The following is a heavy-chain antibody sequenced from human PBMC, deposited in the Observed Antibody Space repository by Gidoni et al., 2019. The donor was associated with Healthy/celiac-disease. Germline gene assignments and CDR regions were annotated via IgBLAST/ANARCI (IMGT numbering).Heavy chain of an antibody. J-gene: IGHJ4*02. V-gene: IGHV3-73*02. CDR2: IRSEANSYAT. D-gene: IGHD3-22*01. CDR1: GFTFSGYA. Sequence: EVQLVASGGGWVQTGGSLKLSCAASGFTFSGYAMHWVRQASGKVLEWVGRIRSEANSYATAYAASVKGRFTISRDDSKITAYLQMNSLKTEDTAVYYCTRPYNYYGSSGYPYYWGQGTLVTVSS. CDR3: TRPYNYYGSSGYPYY.